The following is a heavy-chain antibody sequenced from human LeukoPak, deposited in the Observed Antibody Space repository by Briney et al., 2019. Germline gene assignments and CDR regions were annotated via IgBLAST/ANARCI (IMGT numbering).Heavy chain of an antibody. Sequence: GGSLRLSCAASGFTFRSYAMSWVRKAPGKGLEWVSTISGSGGTTYYADSVKGRRTISRDNSKNTLYVQMNSLRGEDTAVYYCARRQGGVGATDALDIWAKGQWSPSLQ. CDR3: ARRQGGVGATDALDI. D-gene: IGHD1-26*01. J-gene: IGHJ3*02. V-gene: IGHV3-23*01. CDR1: GFTFRSYA. CDR2: ISGSGGTT.